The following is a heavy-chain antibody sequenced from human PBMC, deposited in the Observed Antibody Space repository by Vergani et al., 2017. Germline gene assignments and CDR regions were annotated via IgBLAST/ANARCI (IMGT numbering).Heavy chain of an antibody. Sequence: EVQLVESGGGLVQPGRSLRLSCAASGFTFDDYAMHWVRQAPGKGLEWVSGISWNSGSIGYADSVKGRFTISRDNAKNSLYLQMNSLRAEDTALYYCARAAPDSSGYYSYYYYGMDVWGQGTTVTVSS. CDR2: ISWNSGSI. J-gene: IGHJ6*02. CDR3: ARAAPDSSGYYSYYYYGMDV. D-gene: IGHD3-22*01. CDR1: GFTFDDYA. V-gene: IGHV3-9*01.